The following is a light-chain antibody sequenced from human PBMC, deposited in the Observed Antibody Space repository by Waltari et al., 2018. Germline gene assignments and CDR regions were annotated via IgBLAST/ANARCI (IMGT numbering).Light chain of an antibody. CDR1: QSVFLSSNNKHY. CDR3: VQYFAVPQT. Sequence: VMTQSPDSLAVSLGERATLTCRSSQSVFLSSNNKHYVAWYQHKPGQPPKLLIYWASIREAGVPDRFTGSGSGTQFTLPISSLQAEDVAVYFCVQYFAVPQTFGQGTKLEI. V-gene: IGKV4-1*01. CDR2: WAS. J-gene: IGKJ2*01.